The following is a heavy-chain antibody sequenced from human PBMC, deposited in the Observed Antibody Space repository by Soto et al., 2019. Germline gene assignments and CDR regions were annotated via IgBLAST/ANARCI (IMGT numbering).Heavy chain of an antibody. J-gene: IGHJ4*02. Sequence: EVQLVESGGGLVKPGESLRLSCAASGFTFSNAWMNWVRQAPGKGLEWVGRIKSGSDGETTDYVVPVKGRFSISRDDSKNTLYLQMNSLKIEDTAVYYWTTGTRTVADWGQGTLVIVSS. CDR3: TTGTRTVAD. CDR2: IKSGSDGETT. V-gene: IGHV3-15*07. D-gene: IGHD1-7*01. CDR1: GFTFSNAW.